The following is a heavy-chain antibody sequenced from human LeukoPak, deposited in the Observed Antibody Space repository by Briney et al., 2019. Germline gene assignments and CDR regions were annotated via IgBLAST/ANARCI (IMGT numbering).Heavy chain of an antibody. Sequence: GGSLRLSCAASGFTFSDYYMSWIRQAPGKGLEWVSYISSSGSTIYYADSVKGRFTISRDNAKNSLYLQMNSLRAEDTALYYCARRSPMTTVTTDAFDIWGQGTMVTVSS. J-gene: IGHJ3*02. CDR1: GFTFSDYY. V-gene: IGHV3-11*01. CDR3: ARRSPMTTVTTDAFDI. CDR2: ISSSGSTI. D-gene: IGHD4-17*01.